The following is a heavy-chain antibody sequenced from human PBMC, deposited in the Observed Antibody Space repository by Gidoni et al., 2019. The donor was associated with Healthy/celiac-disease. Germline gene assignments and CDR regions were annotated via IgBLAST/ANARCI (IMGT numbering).Heavy chain of an antibody. CDR3: ARAKGLSGGTTVTTYYFDY. V-gene: IGHV4-31*03. Sequence: QVQLQESGPGLVKPSQTLSLTCTVSGGSISSGGYYWSWIRQHPGKGLEWIGYIYYSGSTYYNPSLKSRVTISVDTSKNQFSLKLSSVTAADTAVYYCARAKGLSGGTTVTTYYFDYWGQGTLVTVSS. D-gene: IGHD4-17*01. J-gene: IGHJ4*02. CDR2: IYYSGST. CDR1: GGSISSGGYY.